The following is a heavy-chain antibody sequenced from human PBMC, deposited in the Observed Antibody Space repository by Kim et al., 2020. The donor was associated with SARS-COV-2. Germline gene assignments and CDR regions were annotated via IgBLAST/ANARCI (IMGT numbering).Heavy chain of an antibody. J-gene: IGHJ4*02. CDR3: APRRDGYPGLEHGY. CDR1: GFTFSSYV. D-gene: IGHD5-12*01. V-gene: IGHV3-23*01. CDR2: IGGSGSTT. Sequence: GGSLRLSCAASGFTFSSYVMSWVRQAPGKGLEWVSAIGGSGSTTYYADSVKGRFTISRDNSKDTLYLQMNSLRAEDTAIYYCAPRRDGYPGLEHGYWGQGTLVTVSS.